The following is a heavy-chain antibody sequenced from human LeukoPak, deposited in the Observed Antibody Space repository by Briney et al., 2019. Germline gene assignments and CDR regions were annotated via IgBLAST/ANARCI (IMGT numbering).Heavy chain of an antibody. CDR2: IYYSAST. V-gene: IGHV4-59*01. CDR1: GGSISGYY. D-gene: IGHD6-13*01. Sequence: SETLSLTCTASGGSISGYYWSWIRQPPGKGLEWVGCIYYSASTNYNPSLKSRVTISVVTSKNQVSLKLSSVTAADTAVYYCARGPLGSSWYEYWGQGTLVIVSS. CDR3: ARGPLGSSWYEY. J-gene: IGHJ4*02.